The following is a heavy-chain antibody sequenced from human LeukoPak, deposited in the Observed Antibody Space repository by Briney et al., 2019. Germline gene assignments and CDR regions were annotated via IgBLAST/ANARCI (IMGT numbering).Heavy chain of an antibody. CDR3: ARDTYDSSGSPDDAFDI. D-gene: IGHD3-22*01. J-gene: IGHJ3*02. CDR2: IIPILGIA. V-gene: IGHV1-69*04. Sequence: GASVKVSCKASGGTFSSYAISWVRQAPGQGLEWMGRIIPILGIANYAQKFQGRVTITADKSTSTAYMELSSLRSEDTAVYYCARDTYDSSGSPDDAFDIWGQGTMVTVSS. CDR1: GGTFSSYA.